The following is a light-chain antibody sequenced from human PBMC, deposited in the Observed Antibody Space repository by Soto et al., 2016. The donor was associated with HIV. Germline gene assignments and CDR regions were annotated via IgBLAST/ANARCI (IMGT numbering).Light chain of an antibody. CDR1: KVASES. V-gene: IGLV3-21*02. Sequence: SYELTQSPSVSVAPGQTAKITCGGTKVASESVHWYQQKPGQAPVVVVHDDNDRPSGIPQRFSGSKSGNTATLIIYMVEAGDEADYYCQVWHSQTDHYVFGSGTKVTVL. J-gene: IGLJ1*01. CDR2: DDN. CDR3: QVWHSQTDHYV.